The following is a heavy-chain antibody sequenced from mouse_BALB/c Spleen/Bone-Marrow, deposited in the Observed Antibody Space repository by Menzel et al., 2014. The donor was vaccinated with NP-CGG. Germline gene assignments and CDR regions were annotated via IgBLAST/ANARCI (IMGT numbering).Heavy chain of an antibody. D-gene: IGHD2-4*01. V-gene: IGHV5-9-2*01. J-gene: IGHJ3*01. CDR2: ISGGGSYT. Sequence: LQQPGGGLVKSGGSLKLSCAASGFTFSNYGMSWVRQTPEKRLEWVATISGGGSYTFYSDSVKGRFTISRDNAKNNLYLQLSSLRSEDTAVYYCARHAYYDQTEVSFIYWGQGTLVTVSA. CDR3: ARHAYYDQTEVSFIY. CDR1: GFTFSNYG.